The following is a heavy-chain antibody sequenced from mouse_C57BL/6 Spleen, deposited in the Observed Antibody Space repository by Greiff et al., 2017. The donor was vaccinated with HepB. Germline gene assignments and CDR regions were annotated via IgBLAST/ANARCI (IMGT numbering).Heavy chain of an antibody. V-gene: IGHV10-3*01. CDR3: GRDQGNLLGMDY. J-gene: IGHJ4*01. CDR1: GFTFNTYA. CDR2: IRSKSSNYAT. D-gene: IGHD2-1*01. Sequence: EVQGVESGGGLVQPKGSLKLSCAASGFTFNTYAMHWVRQAPGKGLEWVARIRSKSSNYATYYADSVKDRFTISRDDSQSMLYLQMNNLKTEDTAMYYCGRDQGNLLGMDYWGQGTSVTVSS.